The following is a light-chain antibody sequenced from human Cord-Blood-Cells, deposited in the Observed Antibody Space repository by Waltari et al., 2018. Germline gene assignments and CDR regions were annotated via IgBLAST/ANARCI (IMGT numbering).Light chain of an antibody. CDR1: QSVSSN. CDR3: QQYNNWPPGT. CDR2: GAS. Sequence: EIVMTQSPATLSVSPGERATLSCRASQSVSSNLAWYQQKPGQAPRLLIYGASTRATGSPARFSGSGSGTEFTLTISSLRSEDFAVYYCQQYNNWPPGTFGPGTKVDIK. V-gene: IGKV3-15*01. J-gene: IGKJ3*01.